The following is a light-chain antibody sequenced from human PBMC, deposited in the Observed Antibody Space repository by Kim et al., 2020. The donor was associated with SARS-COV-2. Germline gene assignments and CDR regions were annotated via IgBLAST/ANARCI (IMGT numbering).Light chain of an antibody. Sequence: GQSVTISCTGTSSDVGGYDYVSWYQHHPGKAPKLMIYEVTQRPSGVPDRFSGSKSGNTASLTVSGLQAEDEADYYCCSYAGSNNYVFGTGTKVTVL. CDR2: EVT. CDR3: CSYAGSNNYV. CDR1: SSDVGGYDY. J-gene: IGLJ1*01. V-gene: IGLV2-8*01.